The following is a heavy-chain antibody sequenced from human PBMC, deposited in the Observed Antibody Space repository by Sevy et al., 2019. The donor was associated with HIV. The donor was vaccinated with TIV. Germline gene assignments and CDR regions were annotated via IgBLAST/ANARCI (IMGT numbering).Heavy chain of an antibody. V-gene: IGHV5-51*01. Sequence: GESLKISCQGSGYSFASHWIAWVRQMTGKGLECMGIIYPDDSDTRYSPSFQGQVTFSADKSIFTAYLQWSSLKASDTAIYYCATSRSGYFDGSGYYIYWGPGTQVTVSS. CDR2: IYPDDSDT. D-gene: IGHD3-22*01. J-gene: IGHJ4*01. CDR3: ATSRSGYFDGSGYYIY. CDR1: GYSFASHW.